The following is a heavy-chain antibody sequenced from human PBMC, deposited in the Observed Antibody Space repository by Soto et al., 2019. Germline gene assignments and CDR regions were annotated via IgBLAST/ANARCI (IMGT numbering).Heavy chain of an antibody. CDR2: ISSSSSYI. CDR3: ARDWGIAGPYGMDV. J-gene: IGHJ6*02. CDR1: GFTFSSYS. Sequence: GGSLRLSCAASGFTFSSYSMNWVRQAPGKGLEWVSSISSSSSYIYYADSVKGRFTISRDNAKNSLYLQMNSLRAEDTAVYYCARDWGIAGPYGMDVWGQGITVTVAS. V-gene: IGHV3-21*01. D-gene: IGHD6-13*01.